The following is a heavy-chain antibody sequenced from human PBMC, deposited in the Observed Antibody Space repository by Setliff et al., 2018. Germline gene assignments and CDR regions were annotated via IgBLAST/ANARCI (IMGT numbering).Heavy chain of an antibody. CDR2: LHPNGITT. D-gene: IGHD2-2*01. V-gene: IGHV3-74*01. CDR3: ARSPRPPTSLDYVDV. Sequence: GESLRLSCVTSGFTLSRFWMHWVRQVPGKGLVWVSRLHPNGITTRYADSVKGRFTIYRDMAENTLYLQMNSLRAEDTAVYYCARSPRPPTSLDYVDVWGDGTMVTVS. CDR1: GFTLSRFW. J-gene: IGHJ6*03.